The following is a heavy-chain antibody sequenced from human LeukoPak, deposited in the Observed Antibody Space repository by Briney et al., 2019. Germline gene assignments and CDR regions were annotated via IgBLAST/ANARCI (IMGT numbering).Heavy chain of an antibody. Sequence: GGSLRLSCAASGFTFSSYSMNWVRQAPGKGLEWVSSISSSSSYKYYPSSVKGRFTISRANAKNSLYLQMNSLRAEDTAVYYCARDGKPYSSGWYVYYYGMDVWGKGTTVTVSS. V-gene: IGHV3-21*01. CDR2: ISSSSSYK. CDR1: GFTFSSYS. CDR3: ARDGKPYSSGWYVYYYGMDV. D-gene: IGHD6-19*01. J-gene: IGHJ6*04.